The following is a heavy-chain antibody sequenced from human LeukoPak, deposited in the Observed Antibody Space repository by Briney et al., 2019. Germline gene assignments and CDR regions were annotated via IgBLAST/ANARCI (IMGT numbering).Heavy chain of an antibody. CDR3: ARGADYYDSSGYLYFDY. D-gene: IGHD3-22*01. J-gene: IGHJ4*02. CDR2: VNRSGST. Sequence: PSETLSLTCAVYGGSFSGYYWSWIRQPPGKGLEWIGEVNRSGSTNYNPSLKSRVTISVDTSKNQFSLKLSSVTAADTAVYYCARGADYYDSSGYLYFDYWGQGTLVTVSS. V-gene: IGHV4-34*01. CDR1: GGSFSGYY.